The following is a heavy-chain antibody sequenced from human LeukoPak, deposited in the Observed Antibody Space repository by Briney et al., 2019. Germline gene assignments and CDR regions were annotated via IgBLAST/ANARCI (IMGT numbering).Heavy chain of an antibody. CDR1: GFTFSSYG. Sequence: GGSLRLSCAASGFTFSSYGMHWVRQAPGKGLEWVAVIWYDGSNKYYADSVKGRFTISRDNSKNTLYLQMNSLRAEDTAVYYCAKDYGDFWSGYPNYYYYYYMDVWGKGTRSPSP. CDR3: AKDYGDFWSGYPNYYYYYYMDV. D-gene: IGHD3-3*01. V-gene: IGHV3-33*06. CDR2: IWYDGSNK. J-gene: IGHJ6*03.